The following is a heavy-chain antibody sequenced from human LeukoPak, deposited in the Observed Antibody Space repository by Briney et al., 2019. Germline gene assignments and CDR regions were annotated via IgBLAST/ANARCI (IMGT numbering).Heavy chain of an antibody. CDR1: GCTFTSYY. J-gene: IGHJ4*02. Sequence: ASVKVSCKASGCTFTSYYIHWVRQAPGQGLEWMGIINPSGGSTTYTQSFQDRVTMTRDTSTSTVYMELTSLRSEDTAIYYCAREDYWGQGTLVTVSS. V-gene: IGHV1-46*01. CDR3: AREDY. CDR2: INPSGGST.